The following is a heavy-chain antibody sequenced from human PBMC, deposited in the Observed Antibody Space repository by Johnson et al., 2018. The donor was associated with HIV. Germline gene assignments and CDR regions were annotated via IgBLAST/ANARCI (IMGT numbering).Heavy chain of an antibody. Sequence: VQLVESGGGLVQPGGSLRLSCAASGFTVSSNYMSWVRQAPGKGLEWVSVIYSGGSTYYADSVKGRFTISRDNSKNTLYLQMNSLRVEDTAVYYCAKDLGNWDSPRSAFDMWGQGTMVTVSS. J-gene: IGHJ3*02. D-gene: IGHD1/OR15-1a*01. CDR1: GFTVSSNY. CDR2: IYSGGST. V-gene: IGHV3-66*01. CDR3: AKDLGNWDSPRSAFDM.